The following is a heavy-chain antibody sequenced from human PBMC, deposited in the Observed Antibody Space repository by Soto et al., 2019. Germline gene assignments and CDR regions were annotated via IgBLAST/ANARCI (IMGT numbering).Heavy chain of an antibody. CDR3: AKGSIYSSGYYFFDA. D-gene: IGHD6-19*01. V-gene: IGHV3-9*01. J-gene: IGHJ4*02. Sequence: EVQLVESGGGLVQPGRSLRLSCTASGFTFDDYDMHWVRQAPGKGPEWVSSISWNSNKRGYMDSARARFTVSRDNKNNSLFLEMNSLRPEDTALYYCAKGSIYSSGYYFFDAWGQGTLVTVSS. CDR2: ISWNSNKR. CDR1: GFTFDDYD.